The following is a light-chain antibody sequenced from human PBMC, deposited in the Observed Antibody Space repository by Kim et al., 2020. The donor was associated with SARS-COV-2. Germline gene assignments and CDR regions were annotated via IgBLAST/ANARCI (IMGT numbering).Light chain of an antibody. CDR3: NPRSSNDIVV. Sequence: TISISCQGSSRRCYATSWYQKKRGPPLIVVYYRKNRRPSGIPRRFSCTRSRNTSSMTTGGTQAGDEAYYCSNPRSSNDIVVFGGGTQLTVL. CDR2: RKN. CDR1: SRRCYA. J-gene: IGLJ2*01. V-gene: IGLV3-19*01.